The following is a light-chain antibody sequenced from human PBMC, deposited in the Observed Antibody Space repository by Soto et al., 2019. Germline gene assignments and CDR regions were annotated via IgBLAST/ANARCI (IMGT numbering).Light chain of an antibody. CDR1: QGIRTD. Sequence: DIQMTPSPSSLSASVGDRFTITCRASQGIRTDLGWYQQKPGKAPKRLXYSASSLQSGVPSRFRGSGSGTEFTLTISSLQPEDFAPYYCLQHNSYPRTFGQGTKVDIK. J-gene: IGKJ1*01. CDR2: SAS. V-gene: IGKV1-17*01. CDR3: LQHNSYPRT.